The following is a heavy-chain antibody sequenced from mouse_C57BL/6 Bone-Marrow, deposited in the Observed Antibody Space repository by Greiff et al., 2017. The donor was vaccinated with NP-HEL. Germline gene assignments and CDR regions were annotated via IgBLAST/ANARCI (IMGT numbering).Heavy chain of an antibody. CDR2: ISSGGSYT. V-gene: IGHV5-6*01. J-gene: IGHJ2*01. CDR3: ARQDYKVYFDY. D-gene: IGHD1-3*01. CDR1: GFTFSSYG. Sequence: EVNVVESGGDLVKPGGSLKLSCAASGFTFSSYGMSWVRQTPDKRLEWVATISSGGSYTYYPDSVKGRFTISRDNAKNTLYLQMSSLKSEDTAMYYCARQDYKVYFDYWGQGTTLTVSS.